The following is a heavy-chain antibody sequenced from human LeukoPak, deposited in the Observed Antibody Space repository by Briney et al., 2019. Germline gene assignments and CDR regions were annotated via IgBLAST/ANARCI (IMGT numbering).Heavy chain of an antibody. CDR3: AKDAPRGYSYGYHFDY. Sequence: GGSLRLSCAASGFTFDDYAMHWVRQAPGKGLEWVSLISGEGGSTYYADSVKGRFTISRDNSKNSLYLQMNSLRTEDTALYYCAKDAPRGYSYGYHFDYWGQGTLVTVSS. V-gene: IGHV3-43*02. CDR2: ISGEGGST. D-gene: IGHD5-18*01. J-gene: IGHJ4*02. CDR1: GFTFDDYA.